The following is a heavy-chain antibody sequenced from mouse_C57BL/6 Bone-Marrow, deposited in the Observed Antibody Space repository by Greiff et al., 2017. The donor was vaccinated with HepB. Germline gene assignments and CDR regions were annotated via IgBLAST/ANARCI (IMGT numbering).Heavy chain of an antibody. CDR1: GYSITSGYY. V-gene: IGHV3-6*01. J-gene: IGHJ3*01. D-gene: IGHD2-3*01. CDR2: ISYDGSN. Sequence: EVKLVESGPGLVKPSQSLSLTCSVTGYSITSGYYWNWIRQFPGNKLEWMGYISYDGSNNYNPSLKDRISITRDTSKNQFFLKLNSVTTEDTATYYCARGGNDGRGFAYWGQGTLVTVSA. CDR3: ARGGNDGRGFAY.